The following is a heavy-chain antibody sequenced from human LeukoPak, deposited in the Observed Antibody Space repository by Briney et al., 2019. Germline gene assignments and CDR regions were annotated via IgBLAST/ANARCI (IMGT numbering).Heavy chain of an antibody. CDR3: AREYCSSTSCYAGYNWFDP. CDR2: IKTDGSST. Sequence: PGGSLRLSCAASGFTFSSYWMHWVRQAPGKGLMWVSRIKTDGSSTIYADSVKGRFTISRDKAKNSLYLQMNSLRAEDTAVYYCAREYCSSTSCYAGYNWFDPWGQGTLVTVSS. CDR1: GFTFSSYW. J-gene: IGHJ5*02. D-gene: IGHD2-2*01. V-gene: IGHV3-74*01.